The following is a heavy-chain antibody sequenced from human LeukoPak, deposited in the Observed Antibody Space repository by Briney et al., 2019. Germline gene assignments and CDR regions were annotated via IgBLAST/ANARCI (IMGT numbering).Heavy chain of an antibody. J-gene: IGHJ5*02. CDR1: GFTFSSYW. D-gene: IGHD2/OR15-2a*01. Sequence: GSLRLSCAAPGFTFSSYWMHWVRQAPGKGLVWVSRINSDGSSTSYADSVKGRFTISRDNAKNTLYLQMNSLRAEDTAMYYCARDQRDQIVSWPRSPAWGQGTLVTVSS. V-gene: IGHV3-74*01. CDR3: ARDQRDQIVSWPRSPA. CDR2: INSDGSST.